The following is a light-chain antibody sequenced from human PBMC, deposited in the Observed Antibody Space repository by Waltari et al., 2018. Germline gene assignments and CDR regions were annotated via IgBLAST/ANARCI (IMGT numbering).Light chain of an antibody. J-gene: IGKJ2*01. V-gene: IGKV3-20*01. CDR1: QSVSSSY. CDR3: QQYVSSPYT. CDR2: VAS. Sequence: EIVLTQSPGTLSLSPGERATLSCRASQSVSSSYLAWYQQKPGQAPRLLIYVASIRATGIPDRFSGSGSGTDFTLTISRLEPEDFAVYYCQQYVSSPYTFGQGTKLEIK.